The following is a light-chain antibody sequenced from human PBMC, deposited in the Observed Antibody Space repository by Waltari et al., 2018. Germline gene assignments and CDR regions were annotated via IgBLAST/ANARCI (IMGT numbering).Light chain of an antibody. V-gene: IGKV3-20*01. Sequence: EIVSTQSPGTVSLSPGERVTISCMASQRFSRTLAWYQQKPGQPPTLLMYGASNRAPGVPDRFSGSGSSTDYSLTISRREPEEFAAYYCRHYVRLPVTFGQGTKVEIK. J-gene: IGKJ1*01. CDR3: RHYVRLPVT. CDR2: GAS. CDR1: QRFSRT.